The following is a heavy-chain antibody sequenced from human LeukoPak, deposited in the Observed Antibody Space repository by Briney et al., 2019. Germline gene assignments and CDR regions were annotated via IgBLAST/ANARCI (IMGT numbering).Heavy chain of an antibody. D-gene: IGHD2-2*01. CDR2: IYPGDSDA. Sequence: GESLKISCTGSGYTFSNYWIGWVRQMPGKGLEWMGIIYPGDSDATYSPSFQGQVTFSVDESRTTVYLEWTRLKASDTAMYFCARESETSRRFYAPWGQGTLVTVSS. CDR1: GYTFSNYW. J-gene: IGHJ5*02. CDR3: ARESETSRRFYAP. V-gene: IGHV5-51*06.